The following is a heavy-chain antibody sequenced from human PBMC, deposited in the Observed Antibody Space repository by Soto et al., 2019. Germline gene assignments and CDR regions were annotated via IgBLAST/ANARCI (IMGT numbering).Heavy chain of an antibody. CDR1: GSYFSAYA. J-gene: IGHJ6*02. Sequence: EVQLSESGGGLVQIGGSLRLSCAASGSYFSAYAMIWVRQAPGKGLEWVSAISRSGDITYYADSVTGRFSISRDNSKNTLYLQMNSLRAEDTAVYYCAKGGFWVHYGMDVWGQGTTVTVSS. D-gene: IGHD3-16*01. CDR3: AKGGFWVHYGMDV. V-gene: IGHV3-23*01. CDR2: ISRSGDIT.